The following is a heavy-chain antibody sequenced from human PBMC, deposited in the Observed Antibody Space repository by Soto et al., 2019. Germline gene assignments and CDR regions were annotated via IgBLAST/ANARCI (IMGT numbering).Heavy chain of an antibody. CDR1: GGSISSGNSYS. CDR2: ISHTGST. CDR3: ARAVAPYFGTWFDP. J-gene: IGHJ5*02. D-gene: IGHD3-10*01. Sequence: QLQLQESGSGLVKPSQTLSLTCAVSGGSISSGNSYSWSWIRQPPGKGLEWIGSISHTGSTSYNPSLTRRLTMSVDKSKHQFSLRLSSVAAADMAVYYCARAVAPYFGTWFDPWGQGILVTVSS. V-gene: IGHV4-30-2*01.